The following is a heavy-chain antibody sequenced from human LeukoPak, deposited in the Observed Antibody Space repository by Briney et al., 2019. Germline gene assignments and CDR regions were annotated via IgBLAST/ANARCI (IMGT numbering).Heavy chain of an antibody. V-gene: IGHV3-30*02. CDR2: LRYDGSNK. Sequence: GGSLRPSGEGSGFTFSSYGMHWFRQAQGKGLGWGPFLRYDGSNKYYADSVKGRFTISRDNSKNTLYLQMNSLRAEDTAVCYCAKEKGPYYDSSGYDYWGQGTLVTVSS. CDR3: AKEKGPYYDSSGYDY. CDR1: GFTFSSYG. D-gene: IGHD3-22*01. J-gene: IGHJ4*02.